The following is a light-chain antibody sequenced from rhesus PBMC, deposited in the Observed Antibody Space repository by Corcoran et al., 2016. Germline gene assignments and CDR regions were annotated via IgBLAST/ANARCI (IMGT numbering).Light chain of an antibody. V-gene: IGKV1-25*01. CDR3: QQYHIPPYN. CDR1: QAISND. CDR2: EAS. J-gene: IGKJ2*01. Sequence: DIQMAQSPSSLSASVGDRVTITCRVSQAISNDIAWYQQKPGETPKLLIFEASYLQGGIPSRFSGSGSGTDFALTISSLQSEDFTTYYCQQYHIPPYNFGQGTKVEIK.